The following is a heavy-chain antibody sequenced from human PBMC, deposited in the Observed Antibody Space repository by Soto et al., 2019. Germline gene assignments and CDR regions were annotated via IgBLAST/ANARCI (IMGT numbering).Heavy chain of an antibody. Sequence: PGGSLRLSCAASGFTFDDYAMHWVRQAPGKGLEWVSGISWNSGSIGYADSVKGRFTISRDNAKNSLYLQMNSLRAEDTALYYCAQDGSYSSGWPYFAYWGQGTLVTVSS. CDR1: GFTFDDYA. V-gene: IGHV3-9*01. D-gene: IGHD6-19*01. CDR3: AQDGSYSSGWPYFAY. CDR2: ISWNSGSI. J-gene: IGHJ4*02.